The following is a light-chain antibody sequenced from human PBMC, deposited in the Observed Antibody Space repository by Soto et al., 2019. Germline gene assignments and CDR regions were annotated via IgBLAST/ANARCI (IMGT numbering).Light chain of an antibody. CDR1: SSNIGAGYD. J-gene: IGLJ1*01. CDR2: GNS. Sequence: QSVLTQPPSVSGAPGQRVTISCTGSSSNIGAGYDVHWYQQLPGPAPKLLIYGNSNRPSGVPDRFSGSKSGTSASLAITGLQGDDEADYYCQSYDSGLSGDVFGTGTKLTVL. V-gene: IGLV1-40*01. CDR3: QSYDSGLSGDV.